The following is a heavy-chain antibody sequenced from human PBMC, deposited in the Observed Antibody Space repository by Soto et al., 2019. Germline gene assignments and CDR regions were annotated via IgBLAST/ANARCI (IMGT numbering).Heavy chain of an antibody. CDR3: TRDVYSNSNNRFDP. V-gene: IGHV4-4*07. CDR2: IYSTGTT. J-gene: IGHJ5*02. CDR1: GGPITAQY. Sequence: QVQLQEWGPGLLKPSETLSLTCTVSGGPITAQYWSWIRQPAGKGLEWIGRIYSTGTTNYNPSLRSRVTMSVDTSKNQFSLRLTSVTAADTAVYYCTRDVYSNSNNRFDPWGQGTLVSVSS. D-gene: IGHD4-4*01.